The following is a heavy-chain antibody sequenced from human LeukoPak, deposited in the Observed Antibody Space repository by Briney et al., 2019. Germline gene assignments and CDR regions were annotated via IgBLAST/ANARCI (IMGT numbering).Heavy chain of an antibody. CDR2: IYHSGST. Sequence: PSETLSLTCAVSGYSISSGYCCGWIRQPPGKGLEWIGSIYHSGSTYYNPSLKSRVTISVDTSKNQFSLKLSSVTAADTAVYYCARPPMVYDAFDIWGQGTMVTVSS. D-gene: IGHD2-8*01. CDR1: GYSISSGYC. V-gene: IGHV4-38-2*01. CDR3: ARPPMVYDAFDI. J-gene: IGHJ3*02.